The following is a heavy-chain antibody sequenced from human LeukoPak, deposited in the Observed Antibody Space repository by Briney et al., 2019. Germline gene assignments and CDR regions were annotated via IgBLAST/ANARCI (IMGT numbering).Heavy chain of an antibody. J-gene: IGHJ6*03. Sequence: SETLSLTCAVYGGSFSGYYWSWIRQPPGKGLEWIGEINHSGSTNYNPSLKSRVTISVDTSKNQFSLKLSSVTAADTAVYYCARGQTTSRYYYYYMDVWGKGTTVTVSS. D-gene: IGHD4-17*01. CDR2: INHSGST. CDR1: GGSFSGYY. V-gene: IGHV4-34*01. CDR3: ARGQTTSRYYYYYMDV.